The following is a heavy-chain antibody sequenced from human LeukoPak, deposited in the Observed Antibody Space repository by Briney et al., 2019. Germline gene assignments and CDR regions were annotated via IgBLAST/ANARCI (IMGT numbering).Heavy chain of an antibody. CDR2: IKHDGSNK. D-gene: IGHD2-21*02. Sequence: GGSLRLSCAASGFTFGNFWMTWVRQAPGKGLEWVANIKHDGSNKYYADSVKGRFTISRDNSKNTLYLQMNSLRAEDTAVYYCAKDRCGGDCYTFDPWGQGTLVTVSS. J-gene: IGHJ5*02. CDR3: AKDRCGGDCYTFDP. CDR1: GFTFGNFW. V-gene: IGHV3-7*01.